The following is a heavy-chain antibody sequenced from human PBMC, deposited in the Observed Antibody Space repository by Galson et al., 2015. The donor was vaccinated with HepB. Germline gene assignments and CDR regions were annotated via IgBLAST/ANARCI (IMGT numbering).Heavy chain of an antibody. CDR1: GGSFSGHY. CDR2: TNHSAIT. D-gene: IGHD3-22*01. CDR3: ARGNRYDDSNGYYYYHGLDV. Sequence: SETLSLTCVVYGGSFSGHYWSWIRQPPGKGLEWIGETNHSAITNYDPSLKSRVTISVDTSKNQFSLKLTSVTAADTAVYYCARGNRYDDSNGYYYYHGLDVWGPGTTVTVSS. J-gene: IGHJ6*02. V-gene: IGHV4-34*01.